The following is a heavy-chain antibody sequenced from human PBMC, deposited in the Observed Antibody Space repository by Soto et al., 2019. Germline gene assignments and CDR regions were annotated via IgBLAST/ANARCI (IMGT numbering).Heavy chain of an antibody. CDR2: ISGSGGGT. V-gene: IGHV3-23*01. CDR1: GFTFSSYA. J-gene: IGHJ3*02. Sequence: PGGSLRLSCAASGFTFSSYAMSWVRQAPGKGLEWVSAISGSGGGTYYADSVKGRFTISRDNSKNTLYLQMNSLRAEDTAVYYCAKRYSSSWSPHAFDIWGQGTMVTVSS. CDR3: AKRYSSSWSPHAFDI. D-gene: IGHD6-13*01.